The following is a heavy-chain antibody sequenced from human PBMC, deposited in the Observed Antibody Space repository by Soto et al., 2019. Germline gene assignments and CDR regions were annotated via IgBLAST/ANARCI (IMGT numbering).Heavy chain of an antibody. CDR2: IYYSGST. Sequence: SETLSLTCTVSGGSISSYYWSWIRQPPGKGLEWIGYIYYSGSTNYNPSLKSRVTISVDTSKNQFSLKLSPVTAADTAVYYCARGPNGSQYYDILPRYSNYFDYWGQGTLVTIS. CDR1: GGSISSYY. V-gene: IGHV4-59*01. CDR3: ARGPNGSQYYDILPRYSNYFDY. D-gene: IGHD3-9*01. J-gene: IGHJ4*02.